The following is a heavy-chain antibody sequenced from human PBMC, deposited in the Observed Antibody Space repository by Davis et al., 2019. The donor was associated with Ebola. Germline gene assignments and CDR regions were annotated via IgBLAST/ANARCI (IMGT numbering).Heavy chain of an antibody. CDR2: INPSGGST. J-gene: IGHJ5*01. Sequence: ASVKVSCKASGYTFTSYYMHWVRQAPGQGLEWMGIINPSGGSTSYAQKFQGRVTMTRDTSTSTVYMELISLTSEDTAIYFCATEVEPHLPAFDSWGQGTLVTVSS. CDR3: ATEVEPHLPAFDS. V-gene: IGHV1-46*01. CDR1: GYTFTSYY. D-gene: IGHD5-24*01.